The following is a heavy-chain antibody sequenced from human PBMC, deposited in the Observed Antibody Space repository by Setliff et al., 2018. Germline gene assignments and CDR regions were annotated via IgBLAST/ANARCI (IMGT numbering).Heavy chain of an antibody. CDR1: GASITNINYY. D-gene: IGHD3-16*01. CDR3: ARLPNYVWGSPVDY. V-gene: IGHV4-39*01. Sequence: SETLSLTCTVSGASITNINYYWGLIRQPPGKGLEWIGSIFYSGRTFYNPSLKSRVTISVDTSKNKFSLTLSSVTAADTAVYYCARLPNYVWGSPVDYWGQGTLVTV. J-gene: IGHJ4*02. CDR2: IFYSGRT.